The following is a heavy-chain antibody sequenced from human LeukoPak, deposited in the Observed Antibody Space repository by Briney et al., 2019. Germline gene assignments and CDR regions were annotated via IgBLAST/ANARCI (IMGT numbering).Heavy chain of an antibody. J-gene: IGHJ4*02. CDR3: ASPPTYYYDSSGLGLGY. CDR1: GFTFSSYA. Sequence: GGSLRLSCAASGFTFSSYAMHWVRQAPGKGLEWVAVISYDGSNKYYADSVKGRFTISRDNSKNTLYLQMNSLRAEDTAVYYCASPPTYYYDSSGLGLGYWGQGTLVTVSP. V-gene: IGHV3-30-3*01. CDR2: ISYDGSNK. D-gene: IGHD3-22*01.